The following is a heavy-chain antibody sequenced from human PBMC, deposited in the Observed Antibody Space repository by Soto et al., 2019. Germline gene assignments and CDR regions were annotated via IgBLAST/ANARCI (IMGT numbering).Heavy chain of an antibody. Sequence: EVQLLESGGGLVQPGGSLRLSCAASGFTFSSYAMSWVRQAPGKGLEWVSAISGSGGSTYYADSVKGRFTISRDNSKNTLYLQMNSLRAEDTAVYYCAKRRTGILWWWEGMDYWGQGTLVTVSS. CDR2: ISGSGGST. J-gene: IGHJ4*02. CDR3: AKRRTGILWWWEGMDY. D-gene: IGHD2-15*01. CDR1: GFTFSSYA. V-gene: IGHV3-23*01.